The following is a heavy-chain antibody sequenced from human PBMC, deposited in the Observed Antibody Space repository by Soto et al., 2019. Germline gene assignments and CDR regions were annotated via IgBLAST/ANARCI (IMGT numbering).Heavy chain of an antibody. Sequence: ASVKVSCKASGYSFTSYYMHWVRQAPGQGLEWMGIINPSGGSTSYAQKFQGRVTMTRDTSTSTVYMELSSLRSEDTAVYYCARAVINSCYDLVVWFDPWGQGTLVTVSS. CDR3: ARAVINSCYDLVVWFDP. D-gene: IGHD5-12*01. J-gene: IGHJ5*02. V-gene: IGHV1-46*01. CDR2: INPSGGST. CDR1: GYSFTSYY.